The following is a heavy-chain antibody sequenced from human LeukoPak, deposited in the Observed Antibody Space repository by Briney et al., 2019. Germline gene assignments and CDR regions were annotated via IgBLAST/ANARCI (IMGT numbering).Heavy chain of an antibody. CDR2: IRHDGNNE. V-gene: IGHV3-30*02. D-gene: IGHD5-12*01. Sequence: GGSLRLSCAASGFTFSTYGMHWVRQAPGKGLEWAAFIRHDGNNEYYADSVRGRFTISRDNSKNTLYLQMSSLRSEDTAVYYCAQGTSILATINNWGQGTLVSVSS. CDR1: GFTFSTYG. J-gene: IGHJ1*01. CDR3: AQGTSILATINN.